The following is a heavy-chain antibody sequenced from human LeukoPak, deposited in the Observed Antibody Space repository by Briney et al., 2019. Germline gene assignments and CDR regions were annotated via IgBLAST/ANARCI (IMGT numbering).Heavy chain of an antibody. D-gene: IGHD5-18*01. J-gene: IGHJ4*02. CDR3: ARRGHSYGHYFDY. V-gene: IGHV4-59*01. Sequence: PSETLSLTCTVSGGSISSYYWSWIRQPPGKGLEWIGYIYYSGSTNYNPSLKSRVTISVDTSKNQFSLKLSSVTAADTAVYYCARRGHSYGHYFDYWGQGTLVTVSS. CDR1: GGSISSYY. CDR2: IYYSGST.